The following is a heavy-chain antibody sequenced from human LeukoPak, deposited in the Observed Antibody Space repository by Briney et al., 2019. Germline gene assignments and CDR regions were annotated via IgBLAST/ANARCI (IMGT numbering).Heavy chain of an antibody. CDR2: INGSGGST. CDR1: GFTFSSYA. Sequence: GGSLRLSCAASGFTFSSYAMSWVRQAPGKGLEWVSAINGSGGSTYYADSVKGRFIISRDNSKNTLYLQMNSLRAEDTAVYYCAKAWVPTTVTTFDYWGQGTLVTVSS. V-gene: IGHV3-23*01. D-gene: IGHD4-17*01. CDR3: AKAWVPTTVTTFDY. J-gene: IGHJ4*02.